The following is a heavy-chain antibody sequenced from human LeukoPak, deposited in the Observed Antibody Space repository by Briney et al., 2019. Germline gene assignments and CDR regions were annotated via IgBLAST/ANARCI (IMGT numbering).Heavy chain of an antibody. V-gene: IGHV3-33*01. Sequence: GGSLRLSCAASGFTFSSYGMHWVRQAPGKGLEWVAVIWYDGSNKYYADSVKGRFTISRDNSENTLYLQMNSQRAEDTAVYYCARENVDTAMVNPDYYYYYMDVWGKGTTVTVSS. D-gene: IGHD5-18*01. CDR2: IWYDGSNK. J-gene: IGHJ6*03. CDR3: ARENVDTAMVNPDYYYYYMDV. CDR1: GFTFSSYG.